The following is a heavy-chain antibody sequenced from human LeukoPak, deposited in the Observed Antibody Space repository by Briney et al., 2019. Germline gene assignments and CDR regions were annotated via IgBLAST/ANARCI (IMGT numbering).Heavy chain of an antibody. J-gene: IGHJ4*02. CDR1: GGSISSSRYY. V-gene: IGHV4-39*01. CDR3: ARGAVAGTGTFDY. D-gene: IGHD6-19*01. CDR2: IYYSGST. Sequence: PSETLSLTCTVSGGSISSSRYYWGWIRQPPGKGLEWIGSIYYSGSTYYNPSLKSRVTISVDTSKNQFSLKLSSVTAADTAVYYCARGAVAGTGTFDYWGQGTLVTVSS.